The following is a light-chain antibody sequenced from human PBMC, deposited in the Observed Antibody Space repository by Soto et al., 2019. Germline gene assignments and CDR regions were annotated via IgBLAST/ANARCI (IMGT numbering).Light chain of an antibody. CDR1: QDISNY. V-gene: IGKV1-27*01. J-gene: IGKJ4*01. CDR3: QRYNAAPLT. CDR2: GAS. Sequence: DIQMTQSPSSLSASVGDRFTITCRASQDISNYLTWYQQKPGKVPKLLIYGASTLQPGVPSRFSGGGSGTDFTLTISSLQPEDVATYYCQRYNAAPLTLGGGTKVDIK.